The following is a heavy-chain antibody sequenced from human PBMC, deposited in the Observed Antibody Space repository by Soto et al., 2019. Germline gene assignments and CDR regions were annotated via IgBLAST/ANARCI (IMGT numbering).Heavy chain of an antibody. CDR1: GFTFSSYR. J-gene: IGHJ4*02. CDR3: AREEAAYNPDCFDN. D-gene: IGHD1-1*01. Sequence: GGSLRLSCAASGFTFSSYRMNWVRQAPGTGLEWVSSISSTSSYIYYADSVKGRFTISRDNVKSSLYLQMNSLRAEDTAVYYCAREEAAYNPDCFDNWGQGTLVTVSS. V-gene: IGHV3-21*01. CDR2: ISSTSSYI.